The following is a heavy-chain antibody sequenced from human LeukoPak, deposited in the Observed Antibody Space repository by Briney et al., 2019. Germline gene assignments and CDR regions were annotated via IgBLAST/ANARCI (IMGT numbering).Heavy chain of an antibody. CDR3: ARECSTSCYRGMDV. D-gene: IGHD2-2*01. J-gene: IGHJ6*02. V-gene: IGHV4-4*07. CDR2: IYTSGIT. Sequence: PSETLSLTCSVSGGSISTYYWSWIRQPAGKGLEWIGCIYTSGITNYNPSLNNRVTMSVDTSKNQFSLKLSPVTAADTALYFCARECSTSCYRGMDVWGQGTTVTVSS. CDR1: GGSISTYY.